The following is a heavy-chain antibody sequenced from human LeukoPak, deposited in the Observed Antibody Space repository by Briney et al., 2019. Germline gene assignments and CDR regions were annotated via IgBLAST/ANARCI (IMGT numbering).Heavy chain of an antibody. D-gene: IGHD3-22*01. CDR3: ARDTYYYDSSGYSY. CDR1: GFTFSAYA. CDR2: INSDGSST. J-gene: IGHJ4*02. Sequence: GGSLRLSSAASGFTFSAYAMNWVRQAPGKGLEWVSRINSDGSSTSYADSVKGRFTISRDNAKNTLYLQMNSLRAEDTAVYYCARDTYYYDSSGYSYWGQGTLVTVSS. V-gene: IGHV3-74*01.